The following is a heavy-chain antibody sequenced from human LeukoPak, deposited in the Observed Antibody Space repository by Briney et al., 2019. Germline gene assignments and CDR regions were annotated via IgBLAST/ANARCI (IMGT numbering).Heavy chain of an antibody. Sequence: GGSLRLSCAAFGFTFDDYGMSWVRQAPGKGLVWVSRINSEGSSTSYADSVKGRFTISRDNAKNTLYLQMNSLRAEDTAVYYCARDYDRYYMDVWGKGTTVTVSS. CDR1: GFTFDDYG. V-gene: IGHV3-74*01. CDR2: INSEGSST. J-gene: IGHJ6*03. CDR3: ARDYDRYYMDV. D-gene: IGHD3-3*01.